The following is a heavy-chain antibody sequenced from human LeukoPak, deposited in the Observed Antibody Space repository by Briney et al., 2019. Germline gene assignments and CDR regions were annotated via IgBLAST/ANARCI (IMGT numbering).Heavy chain of an antibody. CDR3: ARVLYDSSNAFDI. CDR1: GGSISSGDYY. D-gene: IGHD3-22*01. J-gene: IGHJ3*02. CDR2: IYYSGST. Sequence: SQTLSLTCTVSGGSISSGDYYWSWIRQPPGKGLKWIGYIYYSGSTYYNPSLKSRVTISVDTSKNQFSLKLSSVTAADTAVYYCARVLYDSSNAFDIWGQGTMVTVSS. V-gene: IGHV4-30-4*01.